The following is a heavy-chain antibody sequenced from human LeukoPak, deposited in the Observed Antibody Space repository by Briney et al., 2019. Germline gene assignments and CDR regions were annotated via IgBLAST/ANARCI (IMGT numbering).Heavy chain of an antibody. CDR1: GGSISSSSYY. V-gene: IGHV4-39*01. CDR2: IYYTGTT. CDR3: ARPDTVSKGGHYFDS. J-gene: IGHJ4*02. Sequence: SETLSLTCTVSGGSISSSSYYWGWIRQPPGKGLEWIGSIYYTGTTYYDPSLKSRVTISADRSTNRFSLKLSSVTAADTAVYYCARPDTVSKGGHYFDSWGQGILVTVSS. D-gene: IGHD5-18*01.